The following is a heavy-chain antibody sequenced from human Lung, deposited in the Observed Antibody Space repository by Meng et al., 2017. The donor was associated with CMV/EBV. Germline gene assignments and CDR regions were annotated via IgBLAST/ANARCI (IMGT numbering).Heavy chain of an antibody. V-gene: IGHV1-69*02. D-gene: IGHD3-16*01. CDR2: IIPILGIA. J-gene: IGHJ6*02. CDR3: AKWGWGALYGGMDV. Sequence: SVKVSCKASGYRFTDHYFHWVRQAPGQGLEWMGRIIPILGIASYSQKFQGRVTITADKSTSTAYMELSSLRSEDTAVYYCAKWGWGALYGGMDVWGQGTTVTVSS. CDR1: GYRFTDHY.